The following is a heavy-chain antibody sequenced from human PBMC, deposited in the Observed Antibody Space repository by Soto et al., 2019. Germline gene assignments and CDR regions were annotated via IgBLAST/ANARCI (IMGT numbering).Heavy chain of an antibody. Sequence: QVQLVQSGAAVKKPGSSVKVSCKASGGTFSSYTISWVRQAPGQGLEWMGRIIPILGIANYAQKFQGRVRITADKSTSTAYMELSGLRSEDTAVYYCARDRRGDDSSGYYHDYWGQGTLVTVSS. CDR1: GGTFSSYT. CDR3: ARDRRGDDSSGYYHDY. J-gene: IGHJ4*02. D-gene: IGHD3-22*01. V-gene: IGHV1-69*08. CDR2: IIPILGIA.